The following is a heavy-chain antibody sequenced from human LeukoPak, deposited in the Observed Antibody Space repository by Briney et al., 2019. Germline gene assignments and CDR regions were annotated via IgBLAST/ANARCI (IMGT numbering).Heavy chain of an antibody. CDR3: AKGPGLNYYYYMDV. CDR2: ISGSGGST. CDR1: GFTFSSYA. D-gene: IGHD3/OR15-3a*01. V-gene: IGHV3-23*01. Sequence: GGSLRLSCAASGFTFSSYAMSWVRQAPGKGLEWVSAISGSGGSTYYADSVKGRFPISRDNSKNTLYLQMNSLRAEDTAVYYCAKGPGLNYYYYMDVWGRRTTVTVSS. J-gene: IGHJ6*03.